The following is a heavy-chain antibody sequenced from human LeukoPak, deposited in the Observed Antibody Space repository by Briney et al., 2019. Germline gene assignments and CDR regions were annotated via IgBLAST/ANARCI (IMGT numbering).Heavy chain of an antibody. D-gene: IGHD3-10*01. CDR2: IYYSGST. Sequence: NPSETLSLTCTVSGGSISSGGYYWSWIRQHPGKGLEWIGYIYYSGSTYYNPSLKSRVIISVDTSKNQFSLKLSSVTAADTAVYYCARLVYGSGSYTRVLLFDYWGQGTLVTVSS. J-gene: IGHJ4*02. CDR1: GGSISSGGYY. CDR3: ARLVYGSGSYTRVLLFDY. V-gene: IGHV4-31*03.